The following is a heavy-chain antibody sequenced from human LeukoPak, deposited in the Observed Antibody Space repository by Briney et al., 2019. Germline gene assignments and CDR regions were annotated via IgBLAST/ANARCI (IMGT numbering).Heavy chain of an antibody. J-gene: IGHJ4*02. V-gene: IGHV4-30-2*01. D-gene: IGHD6-13*01. CDR3: ARNRLVDSWGARSYFDY. Sequence: KPSETLSLTCTVSGGSISSGGYYWSWIRQPPGKGLEWIGYIYHSGSTYYNPSLKSRVTISVDRSKNQFSLKLSSVTAADTAVYYCARNRLVDSWGARSYFDYWGQGTLVTVSS. CDR1: GGSISSGGYY. CDR2: IYHSGST.